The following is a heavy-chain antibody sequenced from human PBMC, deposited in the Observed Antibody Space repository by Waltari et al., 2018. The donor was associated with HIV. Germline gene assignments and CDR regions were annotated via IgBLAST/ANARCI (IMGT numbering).Heavy chain of an antibody. CDR2: FYSGGSA. J-gene: IGHJ5*01. Sequence: EVQLVESGGGLIQPGGSHRLSCAASGFPVSSHPMSWVRQAPGKGLEWVSVFYSGGSAYSADSVKGRFTISRDNSKNTLHLQMKRLRTEDTAVYYCARVKAYSSGWFDYWGQGTLVTVSS. CDR1: GFPVSSHP. D-gene: IGHD6-19*01. V-gene: IGHV3-53*01. CDR3: ARVKAYSSGWFDY.